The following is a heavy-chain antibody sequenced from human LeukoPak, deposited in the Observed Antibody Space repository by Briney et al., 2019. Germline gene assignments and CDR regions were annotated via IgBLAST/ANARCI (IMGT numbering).Heavy chain of an antibody. V-gene: IGHV1-18*01. D-gene: IGHD5-18*01. CDR2: INAYNGNT. CDR1: GYTFTSYG. Sequence: ASVKVSCKASGYTFTSYGISWVRQAPGQGLEWMGWINAYNGNTNYAQKLQGRVTMTTDTSTSTAYMELRSLRSDDTAVYYCARGTYSYGFGEEYYFDYWGQGTLVTVSS. CDR3: ARGTYSYGFGEEYYFDY. J-gene: IGHJ4*02.